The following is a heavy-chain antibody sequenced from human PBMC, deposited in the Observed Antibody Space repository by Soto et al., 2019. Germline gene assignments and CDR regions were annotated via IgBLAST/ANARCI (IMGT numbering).Heavy chain of an antibody. D-gene: IGHD7-27*01. CDR2: ISGSGGSA. Sequence: GGSLRLSCAASGFTFSNDAMNWVRQAPGKGLEWVSVISGSGGSAYNADSVQGRFTISRDNSKNTLYLQMNSLRAEDTAVYYCAKGDWGFYYYGMDVWGQGTTVTVSS. J-gene: IGHJ6*02. CDR3: AKGDWGFYYYGMDV. CDR1: GFTFSNDA. V-gene: IGHV3-23*01.